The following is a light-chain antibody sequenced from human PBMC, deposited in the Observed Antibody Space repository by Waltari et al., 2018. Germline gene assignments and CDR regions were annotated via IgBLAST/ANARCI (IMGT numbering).Light chain of an antibody. CDR3: QQYYSTPPT. J-gene: IGKJ1*01. Sequence: VLSRCDSKNFLAWYQQKPGQSPKLLIHWASTRESGVPDRFSGSGSGTDFALTISTLQGEDVAVYYCQQYYSTPPTFGQGTKVEIK. V-gene: IGKV4-1*01. CDR1: VLSRCDSKNF. CDR2: WAS.